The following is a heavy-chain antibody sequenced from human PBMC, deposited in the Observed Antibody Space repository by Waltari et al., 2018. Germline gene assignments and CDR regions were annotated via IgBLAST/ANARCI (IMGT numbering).Heavy chain of an antibody. CDR3: AKTYYYGLRGAFEN. CDR1: GFTFSAYD. J-gene: IGHJ3*02. CDR2: VSGNGVDT. Sequence: EVQLSESGGGLVQPGGSLRLSCATSGFTFSAYDMTWVRQAPGKGLEWVSAVSGNGVDTYYVDSVKGRFTVSRDNSKNTLYLQMDSLRAEDTALYYCAKTYYYGLRGAFENWGQGTTVTVSS. V-gene: IGHV3-23*01. D-gene: IGHD3-10*01.